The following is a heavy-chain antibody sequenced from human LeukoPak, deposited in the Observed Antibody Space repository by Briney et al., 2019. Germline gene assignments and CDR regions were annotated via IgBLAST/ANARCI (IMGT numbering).Heavy chain of an antibody. Sequence: SETLSLTCTVSGGSMSSYYWSWIRQPPGRGLEGIGYIYYSGSTNYNPSLKSRVTISVDTSKNQFSLKLSSVTAADTAVYYCARVNRGIAAAKVSYFDYWGQGTLVTASS. J-gene: IGHJ4*02. D-gene: IGHD6-13*01. V-gene: IGHV4-59*01. CDR2: IYYSGST. CDR3: ARVNRGIAAAKVSYFDY. CDR1: GGSMSSYY.